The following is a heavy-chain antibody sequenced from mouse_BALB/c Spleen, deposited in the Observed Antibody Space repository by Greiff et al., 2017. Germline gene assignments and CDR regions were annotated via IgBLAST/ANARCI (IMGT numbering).Heavy chain of an antibody. CDR2: IDPSDSYT. Sequence: VQLQQPGAELVKPGASVKLSCKASGYTFTSYWMHWVKQRPGQGLEWIGEIDPSDSYTNYNQKFKGKATLTVDKSSSTAYMQLSSLTSEDSAVYYCARGGYGSSYGFAYWGQGTLVTVSA. CDR1: GYTFTSYW. J-gene: IGHJ3*01. D-gene: IGHD1-1*01. CDR3: ARGGYGSSYGFAY. V-gene: IGHV1-69*02.